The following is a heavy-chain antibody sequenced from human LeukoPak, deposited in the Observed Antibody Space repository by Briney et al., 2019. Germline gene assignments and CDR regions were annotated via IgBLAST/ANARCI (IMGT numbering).Heavy chain of an antibody. D-gene: IGHD6-13*01. Sequence: GRSLRLSCAASGFTFSSYSMNWVRQAPGKGLEWVSSISSSSSYIYYADSVKGRFTISRDNAKNSLYLQMNSLRAEDTAVYYCASPRYSSSWYDAFDIWGQGTMVTVSS. CDR3: ASPRYSSSWYDAFDI. J-gene: IGHJ3*02. CDR1: GFTFSSYS. V-gene: IGHV3-21*01. CDR2: ISSSSSYI.